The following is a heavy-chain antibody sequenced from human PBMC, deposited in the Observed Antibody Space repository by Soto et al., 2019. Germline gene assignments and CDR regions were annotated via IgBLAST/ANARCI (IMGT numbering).Heavy chain of an antibody. CDR3: AREYYYDSSGFDY. CDR1: GVSISSGGYY. Sequence: QVQLQESGPGLVKPSQTLSLTCTVSGVSISSGGYYWTWIRQHPQKGLEWIGHIYYSGSTYYNPSLKSRVTVSVDTSKPQCSLNLSSVTAAATAVYYCAREYYYDSSGFDYWGQGTLVTVSS. CDR2: IYYSGST. V-gene: IGHV4-31*03. J-gene: IGHJ4*02. D-gene: IGHD3-22*01.